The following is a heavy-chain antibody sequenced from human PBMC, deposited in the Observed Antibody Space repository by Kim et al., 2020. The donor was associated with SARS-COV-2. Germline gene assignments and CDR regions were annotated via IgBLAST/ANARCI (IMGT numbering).Heavy chain of an antibody. CDR1: GYSFTSYW. J-gene: IGHJ5*02. D-gene: IGHD3-9*01. CDR2: IDPSDSYT. V-gene: IGHV5-10-1*01. CDR3: ARSRPSGSLTGYEFDP. Sequence: GESLKISFKGSGYSFTSYWISWARQMPGKGLEWMGRIDPSDSYTNYSPSFQGHVTISADKSISTAYLQWSSLKASDTAMYYCARSRPSGSLTGYEFDPWGQGTLVTVSS.